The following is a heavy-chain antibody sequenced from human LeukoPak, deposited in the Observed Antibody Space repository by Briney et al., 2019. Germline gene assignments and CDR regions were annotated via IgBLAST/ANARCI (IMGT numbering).Heavy chain of an antibody. V-gene: IGHV1-46*01. CDR3: ARDINDYGDYAPPGGFDY. J-gene: IGHJ4*02. D-gene: IGHD4-17*01. Sequence: GASVKVSCKASGYTFTSYYMHWVRQAPGQGLEWMGIINPSGGSTSYAQKFQGRVTMTRDTSTSTVYMELSSLRSEDTAVYYCARDINDYGDYAPPGGFDYWGQGTLVTVSS. CDR2: INPSGGST. CDR1: GYTFTSYY.